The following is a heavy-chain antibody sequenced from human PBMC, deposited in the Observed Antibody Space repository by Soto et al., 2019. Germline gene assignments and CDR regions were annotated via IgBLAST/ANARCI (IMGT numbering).Heavy chain of an antibody. CDR2: ISSGGSSI. J-gene: IGHJ5*02. V-gene: IGHV3-11*01. D-gene: IGHD3-10*01. Sequence: LGGSLRLSCAASGFTFSDYYMTWIRQAPGKGLEWVSYISSGGSSIYYADSVKGRFTISRDNAKNSLYLQMNSLRAEDTAMYYCASLAIGTIIRGAPDPWGQGTLVTVSS. CDR1: GFTFSDYY. CDR3: ASLAIGTIIRGAPDP.